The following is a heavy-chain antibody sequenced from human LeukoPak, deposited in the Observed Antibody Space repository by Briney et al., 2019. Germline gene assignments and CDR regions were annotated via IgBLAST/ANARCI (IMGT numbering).Heavy chain of an antibody. V-gene: IGHV3-23*01. J-gene: IGHJ4*02. CDR3: STSPSSGSSWYQFNY. Sequence: GGSLSLSCAASRFTFSSYAVSWVRQAAGRGLGWVSAISGRDGRTYYTDSVKGRFTISRDNSRDTLYLQMNSLRAEDTAVYYCSTSPSSGSSWYQFNYWGQGTLVTVSS. D-gene: IGHD6-13*01. CDR1: RFTFSSYA. CDR2: ISGRDGRT.